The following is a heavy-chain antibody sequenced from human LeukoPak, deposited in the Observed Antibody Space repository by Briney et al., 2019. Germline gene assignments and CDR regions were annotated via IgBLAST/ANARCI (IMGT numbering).Heavy chain of an antibody. CDR3: ARGTYSSSWYADY. J-gene: IGHJ4*02. D-gene: IGHD6-13*01. CDR2: ISSSSSYI. CDR1: GFTFSSYS. V-gene: IGHV3-21*01. Sequence: GGSLRISCAASGFTFSSYSMNWVRQAPGKGLEWVSSISSSSSYIYYADSVKGRFTISRDNAKNSLYLQMNSLRAEDTAVYYCARGTYSSSWYADYWGQGTLVTVSS.